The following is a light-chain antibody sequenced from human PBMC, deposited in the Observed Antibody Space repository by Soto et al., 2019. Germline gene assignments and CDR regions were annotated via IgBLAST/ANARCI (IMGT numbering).Light chain of an antibody. CDR1: SSDVGGYNY. J-gene: IGLJ1*01. CDR3: SSYTSRSPDV. Sequence: QSALTQPASVSGSPGQSITISCTGTSSDVGGYNYVSWYQLHPGKAPKLMIYEVSNRPSGVSNRFSGSKSGNTASLTISGLHAEDEADYYCSSYTSRSPDVFGTGTKLTVL. V-gene: IGLV2-14*01. CDR2: EVS.